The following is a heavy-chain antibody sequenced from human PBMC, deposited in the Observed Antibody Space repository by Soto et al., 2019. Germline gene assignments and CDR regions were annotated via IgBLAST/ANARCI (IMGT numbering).Heavy chain of an antibody. CDR3: ATIPATTILTDY. J-gene: IGHJ4*02. D-gene: IGHD2-2*02. CDR2: IYYSGST. CDR1: GGSISSHS. Sequence: SETLSLTCTVSGGSISSHSWSWIRQPPGEGLEWIGSIYYSGSTYYNPSLKSRVTISVDTSKNQFSLKLSSVTAADTAVYYCATIPATTILTDYWGQGTLVTVSS. V-gene: IGHV4-59*05.